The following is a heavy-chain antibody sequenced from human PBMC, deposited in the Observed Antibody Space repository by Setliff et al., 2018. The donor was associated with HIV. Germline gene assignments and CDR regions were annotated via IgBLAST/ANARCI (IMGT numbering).Heavy chain of an antibody. CDR2: IYYSGST. D-gene: IGHD2-8*01. CDR1: GGSISSRSYY. Sequence: PSETLSLTCTVSGGSISSRSYYWGWIRQPPGKGLEWIGSIYYSGSTYYNPSLKSRVTISVDTSKNQFSLKLSSVTAADTAVYYCARDIVLMVYAIGYYYYGMDVWGQGTTVTVSS. J-gene: IGHJ6*02. CDR3: ARDIVLMVYAIGYYYYGMDV. V-gene: IGHV4-39*07.